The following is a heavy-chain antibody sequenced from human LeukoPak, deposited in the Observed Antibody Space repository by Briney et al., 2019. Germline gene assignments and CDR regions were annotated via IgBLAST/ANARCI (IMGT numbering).Heavy chain of an antibody. CDR3: ARHSETCSGDYCFVDYFDY. V-gene: IGHV4-59*08. D-gene: IGHD3-22*01. CDR1: GGSISNYY. CDR2: IYYSGNT. Sequence: SETLSLTGTVSGGSISNYYWSWFRQPPGKALEWIGYIYYSGNTDYNPSLKSRLTISVDTPKNHFSLRLSSVTAADTAVYYCARHSETCSGDYCFVDYFDYWGRGTLVTVSS. J-gene: IGHJ4*02.